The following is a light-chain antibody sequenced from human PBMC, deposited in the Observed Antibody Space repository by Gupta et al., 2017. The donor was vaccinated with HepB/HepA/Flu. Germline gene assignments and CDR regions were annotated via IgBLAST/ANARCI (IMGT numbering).Light chain of an antibody. CDR1: SSNIGSNT. Sequence: QFVLTQPPPASGTPGQRVTISCSGSSSNIGSNTVHWYQQLPGTTPKLLIYSDNQRPSGVPDRFSGSKSGTSASLAISGLQSDDEADYYCAAWDVTLNVLLFGGGTKLTVL. CDR2: SDN. J-gene: IGLJ2*01. CDR3: AAWDVTLNVLL. V-gene: IGLV1-44*01.